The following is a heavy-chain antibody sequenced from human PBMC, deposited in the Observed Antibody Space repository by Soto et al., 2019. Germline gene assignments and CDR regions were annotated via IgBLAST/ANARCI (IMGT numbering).Heavy chain of an antibody. Sequence: SVKVSCKASGYTFTSYGISWVRQAPGQGLEWMGGIIPIFGTANYAQKFQGRVTITADESTSTAYMELSSLRSEDTAVYYCARVYYYDSSGYSGPFDYWGQGTLVTVSS. CDR1: GYTFTSYG. D-gene: IGHD3-22*01. CDR3: ARVYYYDSSGYSGPFDY. V-gene: IGHV1-69*13. J-gene: IGHJ4*02. CDR2: IIPIFGTA.